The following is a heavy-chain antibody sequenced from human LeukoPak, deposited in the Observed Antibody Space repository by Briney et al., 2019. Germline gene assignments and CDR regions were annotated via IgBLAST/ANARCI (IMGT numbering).Heavy chain of an antibody. V-gene: IGHV4-59*01. CDR3: ARDTYYYDSSGSLDY. CDR2: IYYSGST. D-gene: IGHD3-22*01. CDR1: GGSISSYY. J-gene: IGHJ4*02. Sequence: SETLSLTCTVSGGSISSYYWSWIRQPPGKGLEWIGYIYYSGSTNYNPSLKSRVTISVDTSKNQFSLKLSSVTAADTAVYYCARDTYYYDSSGSLDYWGQGTLVTVSS.